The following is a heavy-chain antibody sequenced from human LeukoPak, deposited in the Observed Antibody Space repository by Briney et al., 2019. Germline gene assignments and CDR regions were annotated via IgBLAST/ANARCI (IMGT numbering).Heavy chain of an antibody. Sequence: ESGPTLVKPTQTLTLTCTFSGFSLSTSGVGVGWTRQPPGKALEWLALIYWDDDKRYSPSLKSRLTITKDTSKNQVVFTLANMDPVDTATYFCAHFDRPGTFDIWDQGTMVTVSS. J-gene: IGHJ3*02. CDR2: IYWDDDK. CDR1: GFSLSTSGVG. CDR3: AHFDRPGTFDI. V-gene: IGHV2-5*02.